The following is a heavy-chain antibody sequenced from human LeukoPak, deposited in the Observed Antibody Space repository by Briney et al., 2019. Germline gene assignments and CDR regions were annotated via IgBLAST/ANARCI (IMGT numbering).Heavy chain of an antibody. J-gene: IGHJ4*02. CDR3: ARAGGRYSGHGY. V-gene: IGHV4-59*01. CDR1: GGSISSYY. D-gene: IGHD5-12*01. CDR2: IYYTGTT. Sequence: PSETLSLTCTVSGGSISSYYWSWIRQPPGKGLEWIGYIYYTGTTNYNPSLKSRVTISVDTSKNQFSLNLNSVTAADTAVYYCARAGGRYSGHGYWGQGTLVTVSS.